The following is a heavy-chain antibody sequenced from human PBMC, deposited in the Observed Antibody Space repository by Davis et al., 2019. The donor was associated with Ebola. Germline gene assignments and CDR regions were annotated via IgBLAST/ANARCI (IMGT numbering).Heavy chain of an antibody. CDR1: GYTFTTYN. J-gene: IGHJ4*02. CDR2: INPSSGNT. V-gene: IGHV1-46*01. D-gene: IGHD6-13*01. CDR3: ARDIAAAGTTDY. Sequence: ASVKVSCKASGYTFTTYNMHWVRQAPGQGLQWMGIINPSSGNTNFAQKFQGRATISRDTSASTAYMELRSLRSEDTAVYYCARDIAAAGTTDYWGQGSLVTVSS.